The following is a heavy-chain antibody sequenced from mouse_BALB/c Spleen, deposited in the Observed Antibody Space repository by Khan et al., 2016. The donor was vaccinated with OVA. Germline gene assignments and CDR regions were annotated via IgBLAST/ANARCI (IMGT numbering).Heavy chain of an antibody. CDR2: ISTGGSYT. Sequence: EVELVESGGGLVKPGGSLKLSCVASGFTFSRYSMSWVRQTPEKRLAWVASISTGGSYTYYPDSVKGRFTLSRDNADNTLYLQMRSLRSEDTAIDSCARHEDYYGSRPYLDYWGQGTALTVSS. J-gene: IGHJ2*01. V-gene: IGHV5-9-3*01. CDR3: ARHEDYYGSRPYLDY. D-gene: IGHD1-1*01. CDR1: GFTFSRYS.